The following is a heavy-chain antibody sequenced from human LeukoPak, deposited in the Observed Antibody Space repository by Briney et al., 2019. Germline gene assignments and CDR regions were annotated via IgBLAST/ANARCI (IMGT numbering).Heavy chain of an antibody. CDR1: GFTFTNFW. J-gene: IGHJ4*02. CDR2: ISSSSSYI. CDR3: AVEGPTRY. Sequence: GGSLRLSCAASGFTFTNFWMSWVRQAPGKGLEWVSSISSSSSYIYYADSVKGRFTISRDNAKNSLYLQMNSLRAEDTAVYYCAVEGPTRYWGQGTLVTVSS. V-gene: IGHV3-21*01.